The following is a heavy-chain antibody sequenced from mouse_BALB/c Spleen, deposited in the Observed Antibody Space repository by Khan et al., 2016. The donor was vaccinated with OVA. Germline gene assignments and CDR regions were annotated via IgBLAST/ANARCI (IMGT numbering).Heavy chain of an antibody. V-gene: IGHV3-2*02. CDR3: ARSRDYSDSYAMDY. Sequence: EVELVESGPGLVKPSQSLSLTCTVTGYSITSDYAWNWIRQFPGNKLEWMSYISSTGSTSYNPSLKSRISITRDTSKNPSFLHLNSVTTEDTATYYCARSRDYSDSYAMDYWGQGTSVTVSS. CDR1: GYSITSDYA. J-gene: IGHJ4*01. D-gene: IGHD2-12*01. CDR2: ISSTGST.